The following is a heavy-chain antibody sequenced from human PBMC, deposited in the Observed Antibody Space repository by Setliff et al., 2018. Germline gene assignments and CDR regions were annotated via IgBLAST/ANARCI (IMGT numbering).Heavy chain of an antibody. CDR2: IKQDGSEK. CDR3: AREGVGFRFYYAYMDV. CDR1: GFTFSRYW. D-gene: IGHD3-10*01. Sequence: GGSLRLSCAASGFTFSRYWMSWVRQAPGKGLEWVANIKQDGSEKYHVDSVMGRFTISRDNAKNSLYLQMNSLRAEDTAVYYCAREGVGFRFYYAYMDVWGKGTTVTVSS. V-gene: IGHV3-7*01. J-gene: IGHJ6*03.